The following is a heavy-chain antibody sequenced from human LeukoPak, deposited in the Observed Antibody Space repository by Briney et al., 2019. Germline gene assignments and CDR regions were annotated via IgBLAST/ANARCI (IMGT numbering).Heavy chain of an antibody. CDR2: INEDGSQK. J-gene: IGHJ6*02. Sequence: GGSLRLSCAASGLTLSRRWMSWVRQAPGKGLEWVANINEDGSQKHHVDSVKGRFSISRDNAKNSLNLQMNSLRAEDTAVYYCARGHYDMDVWGQGTPVTVSS. CDR3: ARGHYDMDV. V-gene: IGHV3-7*05. CDR1: GLTLSRRW.